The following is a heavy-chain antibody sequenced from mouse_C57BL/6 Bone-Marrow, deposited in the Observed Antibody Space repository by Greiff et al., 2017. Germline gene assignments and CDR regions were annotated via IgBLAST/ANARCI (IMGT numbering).Heavy chain of an antibody. CDR2: INPNNGGT. D-gene: IGHD4-1*01. CDR1: GYTFTDYN. Sequence: EVQLQQSGPELVKPGASVKMSCKASGYTFTDYNMHWVKQSPGKSLEWIGYINPNNGGTSYNQKFKGKATLTVNKSSSTAYMELRSLTSEDSAVYYWARPKLGRYAMDYWGQGTSVTVSS. J-gene: IGHJ4*01. CDR3: ARPKLGRYAMDY. V-gene: IGHV1-22*01.